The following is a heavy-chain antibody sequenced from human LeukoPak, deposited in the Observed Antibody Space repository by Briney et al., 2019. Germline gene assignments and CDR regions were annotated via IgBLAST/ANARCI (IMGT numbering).Heavy chain of an antibody. Sequence: PSETLSLTCTVSGGSISSGGYYWSWTRQHPGKGLEWIGYIYYSGSTYYNPSLKSRVTISVDTSKNQFSLKLSSVTAADTAVYYCARTIAYNWFDPWGQGTLVTVSS. D-gene: IGHD3-3*02. V-gene: IGHV4-31*03. CDR2: IYYSGST. J-gene: IGHJ5*02. CDR1: GGSISSGGYY. CDR3: ARTIAYNWFDP.